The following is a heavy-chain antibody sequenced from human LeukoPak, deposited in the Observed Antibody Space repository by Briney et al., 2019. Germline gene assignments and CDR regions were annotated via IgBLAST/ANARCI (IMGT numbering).Heavy chain of an antibody. CDR3: ARVGIQLWFIGPQSAFDI. CDR2: INPNSGGT. V-gene: IGHV1-2*02. Sequence: GASVKVSCKASGYTFTGYYMHWVRQAPGQGLEWMGWINPNSGGTNYAQKFQGRVTMTRDTSISTAYMELSRLRSDDTAVYYCARVGIQLWFIGPQSAFDIWGQGTMVTVSS. D-gene: IGHD5-18*01. J-gene: IGHJ3*02. CDR1: GYTFTGYY.